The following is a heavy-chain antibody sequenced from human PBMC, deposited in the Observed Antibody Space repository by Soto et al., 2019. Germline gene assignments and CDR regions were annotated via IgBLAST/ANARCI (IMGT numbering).Heavy chain of an antibody. Sequence: SETLSLTCTVSGGSISSYYWSWIRQPPGKGLKWIGYIYYSGSTNYNPSLKSRVTLSVDTSKNQFSLKLSSVTAADTAVYYCARGAKVGSGSYIYYYYGMDVWGQGTTVT. D-gene: IGHD3-10*01. CDR1: GGSISSYY. CDR2: IYYSGST. J-gene: IGHJ6*02. CDR3: ARGAKVGSGSYIYYYYGMDV. V-gene: IGHV4-59*01.